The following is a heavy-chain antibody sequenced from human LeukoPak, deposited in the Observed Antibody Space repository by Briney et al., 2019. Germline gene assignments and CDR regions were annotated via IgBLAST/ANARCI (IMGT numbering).Heavy chain of an antibody. D-gene: IGHD1-1*01. CDR1: GFTISGFW. J-gene: IGHJ4*01. V-gene: IGHV3-74*01. CDR3: IREVQVRASASLGL. Sequence: GVPLRLSCAASGFTISGFWWLWLRQVPGEGLVGVAQMNSAGANINYADSVKSRFTNSRDNIRNTPPLQKNNLRLEATAVYFCIREVQVRASASLGLWGRGTLVTVS. CDR2: MNSAGANI.